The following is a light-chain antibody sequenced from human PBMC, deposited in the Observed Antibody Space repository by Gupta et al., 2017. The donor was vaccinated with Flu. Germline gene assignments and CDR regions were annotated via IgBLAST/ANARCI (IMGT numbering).Light chain of an antibody. J-gene: IGLJ3*02. Sequence: QSVLTQPPSVSAAPGQKVTISCFGSSYNSGNNYVSWYQQRPGTAPKLLIYDNNKRPSGIPDRFSGSKSGTSATLSITGLQTGDEADYYCGTWDSSLSAVVFGGGTKLTVL. CDR1: SYNSGNNY. V-gene: IGLV1-51*02. CDR3: GTWDSSLSAVV. CDR2: DNN.